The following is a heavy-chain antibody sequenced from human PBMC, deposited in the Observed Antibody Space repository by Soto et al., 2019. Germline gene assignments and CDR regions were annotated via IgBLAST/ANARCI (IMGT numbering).Heavy chain of an antibody. J-gene: IGHJ4*02. CDR3: ARGPRKLIY. V-gene: IGHV4-34*01. CDR2: INHSGST. D-gene: IGHD1-1*01. Sequence: PSEPLSPPCAVSVGSFSGSYWTWIRQPPGKGLEWLGEINHSGSTNYNPSLKSRVTISIDTSKNQFSLNVSSVTAADTAVYYCARGPRKLIYWGQGTLVTVSS. CDR1: VGSFSGSY.